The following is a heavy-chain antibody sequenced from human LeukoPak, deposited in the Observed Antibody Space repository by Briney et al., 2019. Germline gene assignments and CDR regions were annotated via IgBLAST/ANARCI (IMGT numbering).Heavy chain of an antibody. J-gene: IGHJ4*02. CDR3: ASRSGGSLNDY. D-gene: IGHD2-15*01. Sequence: SETLSLTCTVSGGSISSGDYYWSWIRQPPGKGLEWIGYIYYSGSTYYNPSLKSRVTISVDTSKNQFSLKLSSVTAADTAVYYCASRSGGSLNDYWGQGTLVTVSS. CDR2: IYYSGST. V-gene: IGHV4-30-4*08. CDR1: GGSISSGDYY.